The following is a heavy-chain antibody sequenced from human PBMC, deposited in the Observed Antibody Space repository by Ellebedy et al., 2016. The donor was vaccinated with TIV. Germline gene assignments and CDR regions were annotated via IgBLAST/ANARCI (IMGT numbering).Heavy chain of an antibody. V-gene: IGHV3-48*02. J-gene: IGHJ3*02. D-gene: IGHD3-3*01. Sequence: GESLKISCAASGFTFSSYSMNWVRQAPGKGLEWVSYISSSSITIYYADSVKGRFTISRENAKNSLYLQMNSLRNEDTAVYYCARDRITIFGVVDDAFDIWGQGTKVTVSS. CDR1: GFTFSSYS. CDR3: ARDRITIFGVVDDAFDI. CDR2: ISSSSITI.